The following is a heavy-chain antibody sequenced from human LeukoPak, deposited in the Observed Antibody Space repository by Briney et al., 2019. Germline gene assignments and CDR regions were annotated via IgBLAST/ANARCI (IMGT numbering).Heavy chain of an antibody. CDR3: ARDPRRDTSGYYDAFDI. CDR2: IYNSGST. Sequence: GGSLRLSCAASGFTVSSNYMSWVRQAPGKGREWVSVIYNSGSTFYADSVKGRFTISRDNSKNTLYLQMNSLRAEDTAVYYCARDPRRDTSGYYDAFDIWGQGTMVTVSS. J-gene: IGHJ3*02. V-gene: IGHV3-53*01. D-gene: IGHD3-22*01. CDR1: GFTVSSNY.